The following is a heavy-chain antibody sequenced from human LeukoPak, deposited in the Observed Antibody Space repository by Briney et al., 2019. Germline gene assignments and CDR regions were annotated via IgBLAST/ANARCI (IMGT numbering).Heavy chain of an antibody. CDR2: INHSGST. D-gene: IGHD2-2*01. V-gene: IGHV4-34*01. Sequence: SETLSLTCAVYGGSFSGYYWSGVRQPPGKGGEWGGEINHSGSTNYNPSLKSRVTISVDTSKNQFSLKLSSVTAADTAVYYCARGGRVFAVPAALSYYYGMDVWGQGTTVTVSS. J-gene: IGHJ6*02. CDR1: GGSFSGYY. CDR3: ARGGRVFAVPAALSYYYGMDV.